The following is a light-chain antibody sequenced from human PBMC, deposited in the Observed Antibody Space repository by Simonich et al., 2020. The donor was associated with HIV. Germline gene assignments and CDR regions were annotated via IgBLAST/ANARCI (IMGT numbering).Light chain of an antibody. CDR2: WAS. CDR3: QQYYSTPIT. Sequence: EIVLTQSPATLSLSPGERAAPSCRASQSVGSNLAWYQQKPGQSPKMLIYWASTRESGVPDRFSGSVSGTDFTLTISSLQAEDVAVYYCQQYYSTPITFGQGTRLGIK. J-gene: IGKJ5*01. CDR1: QSVGSN. V-gene: IGKV4-1*01.